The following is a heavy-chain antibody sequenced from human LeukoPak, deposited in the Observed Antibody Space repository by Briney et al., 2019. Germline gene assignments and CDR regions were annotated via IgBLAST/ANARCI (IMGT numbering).Heavy chain of an antibody. CDR2: IKKDGSDK. J-gene: IGHJ6*04. CDR1: GFTFTTYS. CDR3: ARDPYNWNDGGYGMDV. Sequence: GGSLRLSCAASGFTFTTYSMSWVRQAPGKGLEWVANIKKDGSDKYYVDSVKDRFTISRDNAKNSLYLQMNTLRAEDTAVYYCARDPYNWNDGGYGMDVWGKGTTVTVYS. D-gene: IGHD1-1*01. V-gene: IGHV3-7*03.